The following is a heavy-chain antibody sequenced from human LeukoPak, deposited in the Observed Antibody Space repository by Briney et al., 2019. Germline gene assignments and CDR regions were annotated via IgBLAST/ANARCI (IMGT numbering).Heavy chain of an antibody. Sequence: GASVKVSCKASGYTFTTYVMHWVRQAPGQRLEWMGWINAGNGNTRYSQKFQGRVTITRDTSASTAFMDLTSLRSEDTAIYYCAREIDRDGYNRFFDNWGQGTLVTVSS. V-gene: IGHV1-3*01. CDR1: GYTFTTYV. CDR2: INAGNGNT. CDR3: AREIDRDGYNRFFDN. J-gene: IGHJ4*02. D-gene: IGHD5-24*01.